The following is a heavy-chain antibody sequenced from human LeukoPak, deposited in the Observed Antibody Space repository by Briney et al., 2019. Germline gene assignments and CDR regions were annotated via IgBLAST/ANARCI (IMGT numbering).Heavy chain of an antibody. J-gene: IGHJ4*02. CDR1: GVSISTSSYY. Sequence: SETLSLTCTVSGVSISTSSYYWGWIRQPPGKGLEWIGSIYYSGSTYYNPSLKSRVTISVDTSKNQFSLHLNSVIPEDTAIYYCARDEDGAAARNFDSWGQGILVTVSS. V-gene: IGHV4-39*07. D-gene: IGHD6-13*01. CDR3: ARDEDGAAARNFDS. CDR2: IYYSGST.